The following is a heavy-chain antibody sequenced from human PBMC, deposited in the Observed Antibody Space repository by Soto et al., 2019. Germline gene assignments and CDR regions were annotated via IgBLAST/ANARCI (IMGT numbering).Heavy chain of an antibody. D-gene: IGHD2-21*01. CDR3: ARDKIAGRFDY. CDR1: GGSFSGYS. CDR2: INHSGST. V-gene: IGHV4-34*01. J-gene: IGHJ4*02. Sequence: SETLSLTCAVYGGSFSGYSCTWIRQPPGTGLEWIGEINHSGSTNYNPSLKSRVTISVDTSKSQFSLKLTSVTAADTAVYYCARDKIAGRFDYWGEGTLVTVSS.